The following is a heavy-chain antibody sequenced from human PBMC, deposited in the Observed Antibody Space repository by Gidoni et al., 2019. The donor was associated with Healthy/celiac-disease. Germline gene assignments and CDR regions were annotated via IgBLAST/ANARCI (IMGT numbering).Heavy chain of an antibody. V-gene: IGHV3-30*02. D-gene: IGHD5-18*01. J-gene: IGHJ4*02. CDR2: SNK. Sequence: SNKYYADSVKGRFTISRDNSKNTLYLQMNSLRAEDTAVYYCAKASGDTEPGNDYWGQGTLVTVSS. CDR3: AKASGDTEPGNDY.